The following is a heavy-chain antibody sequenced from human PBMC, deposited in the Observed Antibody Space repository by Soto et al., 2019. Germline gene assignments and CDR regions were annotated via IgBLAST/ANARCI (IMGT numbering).Heavy chain of an antibody. CDR3: AKDLSVLDPWGDWFDP. Sequence: GGSLRLSCAASGFTFSSYAMSWVRQAPGKGLEWVAAICGSGSSTYYADSVKGRFTISRDNSKNTLYLQMNSLRAEDTAVYYCAKDLSVLDPWGDWFDPWGQGTLVTVSS. CDR2: ICGSGSST. CDR1: GFTFSSYA. D-gene: IGHD3-16*01. J-gene: IGHJ5*02. V-gene: IGHV3-23*01.